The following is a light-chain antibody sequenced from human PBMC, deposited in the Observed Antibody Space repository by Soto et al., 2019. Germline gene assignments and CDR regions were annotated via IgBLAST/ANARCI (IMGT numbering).Light chain of an antibody. CDR1: QDIGTE. V-gene: IGKV1-6*01. CDR2: GTF. J-gene: IGKJ1*01. CDR3: LQNYKYPRT. Sequence: AIQMTQSPSSLSVSVGDRVTITCRASQDIGTELGWYQQKPGKAPRLLIYGTFSLQSGVPSRFSGSGSGTDFLLTISRLQPDDFATYYRLQNYKYPRTFGQGTKVEVK.